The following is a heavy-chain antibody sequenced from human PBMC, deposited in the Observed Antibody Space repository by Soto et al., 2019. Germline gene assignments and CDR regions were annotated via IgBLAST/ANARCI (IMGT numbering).Heavy chain of an antibody. V-gene: IGHV3-30-3*02. D-gene: IGHD1-26*01. CDR1: GFTFSSYG. J-gene: IGHJ4*02. Sequence: GGSLGLSCATSGFTFSSYGMHWVRQAPGKGLEWVAVISYHGSTYYADSVKGRFTISRDNSKNTLYLQMNSLRAEDTAVYYCAKGGSYPDYWGQGTLVTVSS. CDR3: AKGGSYPDY. CDR2: ISYHGST.